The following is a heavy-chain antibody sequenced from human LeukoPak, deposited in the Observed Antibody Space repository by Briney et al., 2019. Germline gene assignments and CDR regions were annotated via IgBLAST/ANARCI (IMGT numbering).Heavy chain of an antibody. CDR2: IKQDGSEK. J-gene: IGHJ6*02. V-gene: IGHV3-7*01. CDR3: AKFKDPYYYYGMDV. Sequence: GGSLRLSCAVSGFTFRSYWMSWVRQAPGKGLEWVANIKQDGSEKYYVDAVKGRFTISRDNAESSLYLQMNSLRAEDPALYHCAKFKDPYYYYGMDVWGQGTTVTVSS. CDR1: GFTFRSYW. D-gene: IGHD2-15*01.